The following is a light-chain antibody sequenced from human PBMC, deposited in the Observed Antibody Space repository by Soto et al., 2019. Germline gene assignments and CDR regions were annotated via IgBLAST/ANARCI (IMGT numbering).Light chain of an antibody. CDR3: SSYSGSNNLV. CDR1: SSDVGGYNS. CDR2: EVS. V-gene: IGLV2-8*01. Sequence: QSALTQPPSASGSPGQSVTISCTGTSSDVGGYNSVSWYQQHPGKVPRLMIYEVSKRPSGVPDRFSGSKSVNTASLTVSGLQAEDEADYYCSSYSGSNNLVFGGGTKLTLL. J-gene: IGLJ2*01.